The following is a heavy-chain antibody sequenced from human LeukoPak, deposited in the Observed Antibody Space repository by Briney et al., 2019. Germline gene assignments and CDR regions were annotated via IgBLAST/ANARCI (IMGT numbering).Heavy chain of an antibody. CDR1: GGSISSGGYY. D-gene: IGHD3-10*01. J-gene: IGHJ4*02. Sequence: SQTLSLTCTVSGGSISSGGYYWSWIRQHPGKGLEWIGYIYYSGSTFYNPSLKSRVTISVDTSKNQFSLKLSSVTAADTAAYYCARDARPMVRGAGFDYWGQGTLVTVSS. CDR3: ARDARPMVRGAGFDY. V-gene: IGHV4-31*03. CDR2: IYYSGST.